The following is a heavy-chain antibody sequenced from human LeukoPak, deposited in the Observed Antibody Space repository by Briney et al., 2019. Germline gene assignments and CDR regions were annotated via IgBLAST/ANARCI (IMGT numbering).Heavy chain of an antibody. Sequence: ASVKVSCKASGYTFTSYGISWVRQAPGQGLEWMGWISAYNGNTNYAQKLRGRVTMTTDTSTSTAYMELRSLRSDDTAVYYCARSYGGAPRPLIDYWGQGTLVTVSS. J-gene: IGHJ4*02. D-gene: IGHD3-10*01. CDR1: GYTFTSYG. CDR2: ISAYNGNT. V-gene: IGHV1-18*01. CDR3: ARSYGGAPRPLIDY.